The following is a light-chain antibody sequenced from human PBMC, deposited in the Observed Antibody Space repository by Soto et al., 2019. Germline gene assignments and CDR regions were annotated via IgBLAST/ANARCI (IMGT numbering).Light chain of an antibody. V-gene: IGKV3-11*01. CDR1: QSVSNF. J-gene: IGKJ1*01. CDR2: ETD. CDR3: QQYNSYS. Sequence: EIVLTQSPATLSLSPGETATLSCRASQSVSNFLAWYQQKPGQAPRLLIYETDHRATGIPDRFSGSGSGTDFALTITSLEPEDFATYYCQQYNSYSFGQGTKVEMK.